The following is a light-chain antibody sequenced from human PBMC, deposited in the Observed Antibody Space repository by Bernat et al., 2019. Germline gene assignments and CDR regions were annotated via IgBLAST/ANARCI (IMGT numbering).Light chain of an antibody. CDR2: DVT. Sequence: QSALTQPASVSGSPGQSITISRTGTSSDAGGYKHVSWYQQHPGKGPKLMIYDVTNRPSGVSNRSSGSKYGNSAFLTISGLQAEEEDEYYSSSDTSRRNHVFGPGTKVTVL. J-gene: IGLJ1*01. CDR3: SSDTSRRNHV. V-gene: IGLV2-14*03. CDR1: SSDAGGYKH.